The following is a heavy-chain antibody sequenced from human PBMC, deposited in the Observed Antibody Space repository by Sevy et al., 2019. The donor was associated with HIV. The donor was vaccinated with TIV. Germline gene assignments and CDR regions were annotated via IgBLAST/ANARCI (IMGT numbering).Heavy chain of an antibody. CDR2: ISHIGST. J-gene: IGHJ5*02. CDR3: ARSIASVLPGPLGFFFRVYSNWFGP. V-gene: IGHV4-34*01. Sequence: SETLSLTCTVYGGSFSDYYWSWIRQPPGGGLEWIGEISHIGSTNYNPPLKSRVTMSLDTSTNQFSLKLKSMTAADTAVYYCARSIASVLPGPLGFFFRVYSNWFGPWGQGTLVTVSS. CDR1: GGSFSDYY. D-gene: IGHD6-13*01.